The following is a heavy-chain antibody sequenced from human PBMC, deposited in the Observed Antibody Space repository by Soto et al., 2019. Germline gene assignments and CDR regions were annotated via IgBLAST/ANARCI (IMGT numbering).Heavy chain of an antibody. CDR2: IYSGGST. CDR3: ARDLNWGYYYYGMDV. CDR1: GFTVSSNY. J-gene: IGHJ6*02. Sequence: PGGSLRLSCAASGFTVSSNYMSWVRQAPGKGLEWVSVIYSGGSTYYADSVKGRFTISRDNSKNTPYLQMSSLRAEDTAVYYCARDLNWGYYYYGMDVWGQGTTVTVSS. V-gene: IGHV3-66*01. D-gene: IGHD7-27*01.